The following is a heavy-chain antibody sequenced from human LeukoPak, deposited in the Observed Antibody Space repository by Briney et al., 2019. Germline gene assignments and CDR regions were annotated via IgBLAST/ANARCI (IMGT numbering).Heavy chain of an antibody. CDR2: ITPIFGTA. CDR3: ARGGYSYGAYYFDY. CDR1: GGTFSSYA. D-gene: IGHD5-18*01. J-gene: IGHJ4*02. Sequence: GSSVKVSCKASGGTFSSYAISWVRQAPGQGLEWMGRITPIFGTANYAQKFQGRVTITTDESTSTAYMELSSLRSEDTAVYYCARGGYSYGAYYFDYWGQGTLVTVSS. V-gene: IGHV1-69*05.